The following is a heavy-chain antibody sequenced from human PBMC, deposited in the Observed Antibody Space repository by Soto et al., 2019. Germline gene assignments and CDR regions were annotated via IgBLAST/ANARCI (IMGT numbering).Heavy chain of an antibody. CDR3: ARDRGYDAHDYYYNAMDV. CDR1: GFTFRTYT. J-gene: IGHJ6*02. V-gene: IGHV3-21*01. Sequence: GSLRLSCISSGFTFRTYTINLFRQAPVKGLEWVSGIRGFSPYTFYAESVKGRFTISRDNAKNSLYLQMNSLRAEDTAVYYCARDRGYDAHDYYYNAMDVWGQGTTVTVSS. D-gene: IGHD3-10*01. CDR2: IRGFSPYT.